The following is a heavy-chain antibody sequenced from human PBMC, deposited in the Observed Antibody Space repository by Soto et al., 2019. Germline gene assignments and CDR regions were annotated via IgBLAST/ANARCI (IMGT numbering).Heavy chain of an antibody. CDR1: GFTFSSYG. D-gene: IGHD2-2*01. V-gene: IGHV3-33*01. Sequence: VGSLRLSCAASGFTFSSYGMHWVRQAPGKGLEWVAVIWYDGSNKYYADSVKGRFTISRDNSKNTLYLQMNSLRAEDTAVYYCARAPRYCSSTSCYLFDYWGQGTLVTVSS. J-gene: IGHJ4*02. CDR3: ARAPRYCSSTSCYLFDY. CDR2: IWYDGSNK.